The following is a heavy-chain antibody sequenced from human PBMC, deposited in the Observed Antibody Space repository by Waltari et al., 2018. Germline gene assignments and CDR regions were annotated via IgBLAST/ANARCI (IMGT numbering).Heavy chain of an antibody. J-gene: IGHJ4*02. Sequence: QVQLVQSGAEVKKPGASVKVSCKASGYTFTSYGISWVRQAPGHGLEWMGWISAYNGNTNYAQKLQGRVTMTTDTSTSTAYMELRSLRSDDTAVYYCARDPRVTIFGVVIDFFDYWGQGTLVTVSS. CDR1: GYTFTSYG. CDR2: ISAYNGNT. D-gene: IGHD3-3*01. V-gene: IGHV1-18*01. CDR3: ARDPRVTIFGVVIDFFDY.